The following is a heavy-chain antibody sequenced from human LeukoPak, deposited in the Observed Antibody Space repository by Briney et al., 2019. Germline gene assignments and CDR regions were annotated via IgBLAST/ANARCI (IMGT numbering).Heavy chain of an antibody. Sequence: ASVKVSCQASGYNFKTHAFSWVRQVPGQGLEWMGWISGYNGDTAYAQKFQGRVTMTRDTSTSTVYMELSSLRSEDTAVYYCARGVFTMVRESPFDVWGQGTTVTVSS. CDR2: ISGYNGDT. CDR3: ARGVFTMVRESPFDV. CDR1: GYNFKTHA. J-gene: IGHJ6*02. V-gene: IGHV1-18*01. D-gene: IGHD3-10*01.